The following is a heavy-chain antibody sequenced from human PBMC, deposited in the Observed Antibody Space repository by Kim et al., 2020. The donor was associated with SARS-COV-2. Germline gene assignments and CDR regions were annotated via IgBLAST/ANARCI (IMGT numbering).Heavy chain of an antibody. D-gene: IGHD6-19*01. CDR3: ARDGGRQWLKN. V-gene: IGHV3-53*04. Sequence: TYYADSVKGRFTISRHNSKNTLYLQMNSLRAEDTAVYYCARDGGRQWLKNWGQGTLVTVSS. J-gene: IGHJ4*02. CDR2: T.